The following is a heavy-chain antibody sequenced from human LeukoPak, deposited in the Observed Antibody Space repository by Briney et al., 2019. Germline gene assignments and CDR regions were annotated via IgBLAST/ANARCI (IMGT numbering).Heavy chain of an antibody. CDR2: IIPIFGTA. CDR3: ARDRVEWLPPSSYNWFDP. Sequence: SVKVSCKASGGTFSSYAISWVRQAPGQGLEWMGRIIPIFGTANYAQKFQGRVTITTDESTSTAYMELSSLRSEDTAVYYCARDRVEWLPPSSYNWFDPWGQGTLVTVSS. D-gene: IGHD3-3*01. J-gene: IGHJ5*02. CDR1: GGTFSSYA. V-gene: IGHV1-69*05.